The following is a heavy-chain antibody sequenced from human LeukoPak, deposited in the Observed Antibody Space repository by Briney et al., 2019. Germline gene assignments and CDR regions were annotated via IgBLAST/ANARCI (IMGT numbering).Heavy chain of an antibody. J-gene: IGHJ4*02. V-gene: IGHV3-23*01. D-gene: IGHD1-7*01. CDR3: AKVTGTSGGYFDY. Sequence: PGGSLKLSCAASGFTFSGSAMHWVRQASGKGLEWVSAISGSGGSTYYADSVKGRFTISRDNSKNTLYLQMNSLRAEDTAVYYCAKVTGTSGGYFDYWGQGTLVTVSS. CDR2: ISGSGGST. CDR1: GFTFSGSA.